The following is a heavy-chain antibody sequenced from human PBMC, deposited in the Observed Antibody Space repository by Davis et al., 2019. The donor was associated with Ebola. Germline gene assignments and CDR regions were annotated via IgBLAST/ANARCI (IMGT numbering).Heavy chain of an antibody. Sequence: ASVKVSCKASGGTFSSYAISWVRQAPGQGLEWMGWISAYNGNTNYAQKLQGRVTMTTDTSTSTAYMELRSLRSDDTAVYYCARLIVGYCSSGSCYSGWFDPWGQGTLVTVSS. D-gene: IGHD2-15*01. CDR1: GGTFSSYA. J-gene: IGHJ5*02. V-gene: IGHV1-18*01. CDR3: ARLIVGYCSSGSCYSGWFDP. CDR2: ISAYNGNT.